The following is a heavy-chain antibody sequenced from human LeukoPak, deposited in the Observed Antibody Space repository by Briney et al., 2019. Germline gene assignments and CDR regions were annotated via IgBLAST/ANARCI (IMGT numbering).Heavy chain of an antibody. CDR3: ARVGYSSSPGPYYMDV. CDR2: IYTSGST. D-gene: IGHD6-6*01. J-gene: IGHJ6*03. Sequence: ASETLSLTCTVSGGSISSGSYYWSWIRQPAGKGLEWIGRIYTSGSTNYNPSLKSRVTISVDTSKNQFSLKLSSVTAADTAVYYCARVGYSSSPGPYYMDVWGKGTTVTVSS. CDR1: GGSISSGSYY. V-gene: IGHV4-61*02.